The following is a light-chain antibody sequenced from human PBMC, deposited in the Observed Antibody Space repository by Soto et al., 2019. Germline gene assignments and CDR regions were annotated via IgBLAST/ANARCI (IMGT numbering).Light chain of an antibody. CDR3: QQSYSTLFT. CDR2: AVS. V-gene: IGKV1-39*01. J-gene: IGKJ3*01. CDR1: QTGIRY. Sequence: PMTQFPSSLSASVGDRVTITCRAGQTGIRYLNWYQQKPGRAPNLLIYAVSNLQSGVPSRFSGSGSGTEFTLTISDLQPEDFATYYCQQSYSTLFTFGPGTKVEIK.